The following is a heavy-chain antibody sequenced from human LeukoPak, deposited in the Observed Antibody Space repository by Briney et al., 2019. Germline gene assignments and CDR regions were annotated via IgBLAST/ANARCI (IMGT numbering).Heavy chain of an antibody. Sequence: GGSLRLSFAASGFTFSSHGMSWVRPAPGKGLEWVSAIRGSGGSTYYADSVKGRFTISRDNSKNTLYLQMNSLRAEDTAVYYCAELGITMIGGVWGKGTTVTISS. CDR1: GFTFSSHG. CDR2: IRGSGGST. CDR3: AELGITMIGGV. D-gene: IGHD3-10*02. J-gene: IGHJ6*04. V-gene: IGHV3-23*01.